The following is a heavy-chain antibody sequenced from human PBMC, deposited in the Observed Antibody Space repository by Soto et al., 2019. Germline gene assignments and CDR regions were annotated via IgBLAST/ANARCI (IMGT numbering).Heavy chain of an antibody. D-gene: IGHD3-10*01. CDR2: ISYDGSNK. CDR1: GFTFSSYA. CDR3: AREGLWLGELNYYYDGMDV. Sequence: QVQLVESGGGVVQPGRSLRLSCAASGFTFSSYAMHWVRQAPGKGLEWVAVISYDGSNKYYADSVKGRFTISRDNSKNPLYLKMNSLRAEDTAVYYCAREGLWLGELNYYYDGMDVWGQGTTVTVSS. J-gene: IGHJ6*02. V-gene: IGHV3-30-3*01.